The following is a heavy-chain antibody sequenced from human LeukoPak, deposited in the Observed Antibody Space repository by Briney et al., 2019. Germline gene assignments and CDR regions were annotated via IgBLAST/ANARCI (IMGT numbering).Heavy chain of an antibody. CDR3: ARDRVVRGPASWFDP. CDR1: GYTFTGYY. D-gene: IGHD3-10*01. CDR2: INPNSGGT. V-gene: IGHV1-2*02. J-gene: IGHJ5*02. Sequence: LRASVKVSCKASGYTFTGYYMHWVRQAPGQGLEWMGWINPNSGGTNYAQKFQGRVTMTRDTSISTAYMELSRLRSDDTAVYYCARDRVVRGPASWFDPWGQGTLVTVSS.